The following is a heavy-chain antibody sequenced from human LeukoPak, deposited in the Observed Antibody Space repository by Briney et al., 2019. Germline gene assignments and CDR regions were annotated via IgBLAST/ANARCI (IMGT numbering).Heavy chain of an antibody. CDR1: GGSISSTGSY. CDR2: IYYSGNT. J-gene: IGHJ4*02. V-gene: IGHV4-39*01. D-gene: IGHD5-24*01. Sequence: SETLSLTCTVSGGSISSTGSYRGWIRQPPGKGLEWIGSIYYSGNTYYNPSLKSRVTISVDTSKNQFSLKLNSVTAADTAVYYCARPRERWLQFDCWGQGTLVTVSS. CDR3: ARPRERWLQFDC.